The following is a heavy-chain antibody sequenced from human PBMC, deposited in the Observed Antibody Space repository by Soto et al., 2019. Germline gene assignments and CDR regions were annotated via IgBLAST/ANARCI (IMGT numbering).Heavy chain of an antibody. V-gene: IGHV3-30-3*01. Sequence: PGGSLRLSCAASGFTFSSYAMHWVRQAPGKGLEWVAVISYDGSNKYYADSVKGRFTISRDNSKNTLYLQMNSLRAEDTAVYYCARDRFTTVTTKPGLTEFDPWGQGTLVTVSS. CDR3: ARDRFTTVTTKPGLTEFDP. D-gene: IGHD4-4*01. CDR2: ISYDGSNK. J-gene: IGHJ5*02. CDR1: GFTFSSYA.